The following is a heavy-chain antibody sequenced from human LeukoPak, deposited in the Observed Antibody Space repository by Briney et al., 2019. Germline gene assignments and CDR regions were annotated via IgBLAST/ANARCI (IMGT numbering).Heavy chain of an antibody. CDR3: ARRAGEYSHPYDY. V-gene: IGHV3-23*05. Sequence: HPGGSLRLSCAGSGFTFSSYAMNWVRQAPGKGLEWVSFIYSGGKTHSSDSVKGRFTISRDNSKNTLYLQMSSLRAEDTAIYYCARRAGEYSHPYDYWGQGTLVTVSS. CDR2: IYSGGKT. CDR1: GFTFSSYA. J-gene: IGHJ4*02. D-gene: IGHD2-15*01.